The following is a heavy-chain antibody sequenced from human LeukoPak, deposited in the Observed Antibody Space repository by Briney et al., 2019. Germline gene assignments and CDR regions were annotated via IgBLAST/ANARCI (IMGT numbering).Heavy chain of an antibody. J-gene: IGHJ4*02. V-gene: IGHV3-21*01. CDR2: ISSSSSYI. CDR3: ARDPGGMVAEKLDY. D-gene: IGHD1-26*01. CDR1: GFTFSSYS. Sequence: GGSLRLSCAASGFTFSSYSMNWVRQAPGEGLEWVSSISSSSSYIYYADSVKGRFTISRDNAKNSLYLQMNSLRAEDTAVYYCARDPGGMVAEKLDYWGQGTLVTVSS.